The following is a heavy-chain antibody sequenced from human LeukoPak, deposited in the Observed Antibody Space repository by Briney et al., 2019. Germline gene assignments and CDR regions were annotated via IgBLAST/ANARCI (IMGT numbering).Heavy chain of an antibody. V-gene: IGHV1-24*01. J-gene: IGHJ6*03. CDR1: GYTLTELS. CDR2: FDPEDGET. CDR3: ATGLIAEPYYYYYTDV. Sequence: ASVKVSCKVSGYTLTELSMHWVRQAPGKGLEWMGGFDPEDGETIYAQKFQGRVTMTEDTSTDTAYMELSSLRSEDAAVYYCATGLIAEPYYYYYTDVWGKGTTVTVSS. D-gene: IGHD1-14*01.